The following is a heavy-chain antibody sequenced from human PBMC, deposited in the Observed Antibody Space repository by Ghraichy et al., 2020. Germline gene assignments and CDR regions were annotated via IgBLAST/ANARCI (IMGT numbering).Heavy chain of an antibody. CDR2: INSDGTRT. Sequence: GGSLRLSCSASGFTFSDYWMHWVRQAPGKGLEWVSRINSDGTRTNYADSVKGRFTISRDNAINTLYLQMNSLRAEDTAVYFCAGFDSSGYLIDYWGQGTLVTVSS. CDR1: GFTFSDYW. D-gene: IGHD3-22*01. J-gene: IGHJ4*02. CDR3: AGFDSSGYLIDY. V-gene: IGHV3-74*01.